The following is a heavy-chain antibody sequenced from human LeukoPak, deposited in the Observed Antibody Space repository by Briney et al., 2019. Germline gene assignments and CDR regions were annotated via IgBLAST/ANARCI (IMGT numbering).Heavy chain of an antibody. CDR2: INHSGST. CDR1: GGSFSGYY. J-gene: IGHJ4*02. V-gene: IGHV4-34*01. Sequence: SETLSLTCAVYGGSFSGYYWSWIRQPPGKGLEWIGEINHSGSTNYNPSLKSRVTISVDTSKNQFSLKLSSVTAADTAVYYCARVIRYGSGSYYLRNYFDYWGQGTLVTVSS. D-gene: IGHD3-10*01. CDR3: ARVIRYGSGSYYLRNYFDY.